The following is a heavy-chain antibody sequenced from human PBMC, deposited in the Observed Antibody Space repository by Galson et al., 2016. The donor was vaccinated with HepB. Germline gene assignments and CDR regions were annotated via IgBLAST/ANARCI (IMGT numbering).Heavy chain of an antibody. V-gene: IGHV4-31*03. CDR2: IYHSGNT. D-gene: IGHD3-10*01. J-gene: IGHJ6*03. CDR1: GGSITSGGYY. CDR3: ARSFYGSGNSGLRNYYYYYMDV. Sequence: TLSLTCTVSGGSITSGGYYWSWIRQHPGKGLEWIGYIYHSGNTYYNPSLKSRVTISVDTSKNQFSLKVTSMTAADTAVYYCARSFYGSGNSGLRNYYYYYMDVWGTGTTVTVSS.